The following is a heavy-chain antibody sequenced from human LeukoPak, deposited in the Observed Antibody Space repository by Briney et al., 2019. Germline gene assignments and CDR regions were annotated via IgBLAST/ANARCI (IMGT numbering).Heavy chain of an antibody. Sequence: SETLSLTCTVSGGSISSSSYYWGWIRQPPGKGLEWIGSIYYSGSTYYNPSLKSRVTISVDTSKNQFSLKLSSVTAADTAVYYCARWAPLGVLYYYYYMDVWGKGTTVTVS. CDR3: ARWAPLGVLYYYYYMDV. CDR1: GGSISSSSYY. J-gene: IGHJ6*03. CDR2: IYYSGST. D-gene: IGHD3-10*01. V-gene: IGHV4-39*07.